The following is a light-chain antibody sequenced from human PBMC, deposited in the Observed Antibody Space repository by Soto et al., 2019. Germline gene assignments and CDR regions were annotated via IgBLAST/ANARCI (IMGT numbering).Light chain of an antibody. J-gene: IGKJ1*01. CDR2: GAS. Sequence: EIVLTQSPGTLSLSPGERATLSCRASQSVSSSYLAWYQQKPGQAPRLLIYGASSRAAGLPDRFSGSGSGTDFTVTISTLEPEDFAVDYCQQYGTSLWTFGQGTKVEIK. V-gene: IGKV3-20*01. CDR1: QSVSSSY. CDR3: QQYGTSLWT.